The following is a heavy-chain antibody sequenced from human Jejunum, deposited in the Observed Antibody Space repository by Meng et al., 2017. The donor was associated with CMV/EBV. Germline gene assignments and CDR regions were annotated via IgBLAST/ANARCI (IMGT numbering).Heavy chain of an antibody. V-gene: IGHV3-53*01. CDR3: AKLRSGPRSPLDS. CDR2: DNSGGAI. D-gene: IGHD1-1*01. Sequence: SGFTVSSTYMTWVRQTPGEGLQWVSIDNSGGAIYYADSVKGRFTISRDNAKNTLYLQMNGLRAEDTALYYCAKLRSGPRSPLDSWGQGTLVTVSS. CDR1: GFTVSSTY. J-gene: IGHJ4*02.